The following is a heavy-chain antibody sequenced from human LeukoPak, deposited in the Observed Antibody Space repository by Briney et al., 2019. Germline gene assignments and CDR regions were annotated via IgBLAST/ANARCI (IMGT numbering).Heavy chain of an antibody. D-gene: IGHD3-22*01. Sequence: SETLSLTCAVYGGSFSGYYWSWIRQPPGKGLEWIGEINHSGSTNYNPSLKSRVTISVDTSKTQFSLKLSSVTAADTAVYYCARGYYDSSEYYFDYWGQGTLVTVSS. CDR1: GGSFSGYY. CDR2: INHSGST. V-gene: IGHV4-34*01. J-gene: IGHJ4*02. CDR3: ARGYYDSSEYYFDY.